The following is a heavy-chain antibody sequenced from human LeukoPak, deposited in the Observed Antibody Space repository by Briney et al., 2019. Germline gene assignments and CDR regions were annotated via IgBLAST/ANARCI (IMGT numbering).Heavy chain of an antibody. J-gene: IGHJ4*02. Sequence: GGSLRLSCAASGFTFSSSAMAWVRHAPGKGLEWVSTISYSGSGTYYADSVKGRFTISRDNSENTVYLQMNSLRAEDTAVYYCAKLVPAARPYFDYWGQGTLVTVSS. V-gene: IGHV3-23*01. CDR2: ISYSGSGT. CDR1: GFTFSSSA. CDR3: AKLVPAARPYFDY. D-gene: IGHD2-2*01.